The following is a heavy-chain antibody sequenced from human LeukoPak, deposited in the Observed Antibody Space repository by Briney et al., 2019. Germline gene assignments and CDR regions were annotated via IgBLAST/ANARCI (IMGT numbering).Heavy chain of an antibody. CDR1: GGSVNGGSSY. J-gene: IGHJ5*02. Sequence: SETLSLTCTVSGGSVNGGSSYWSWIRQPPGKGLEWIGYIYYSGSTYYNPSLKSRVTISVGTSKNQFSLKLSSVTAADTAVYYCARGIAAAGVWFDPWGQGTLVTVSS. V-gene: IGHV4-30-4*01. CDR2: IYYSGST. D-gene: IGHD6-13*01. CDR3: ARGIAAAGVWFDP.